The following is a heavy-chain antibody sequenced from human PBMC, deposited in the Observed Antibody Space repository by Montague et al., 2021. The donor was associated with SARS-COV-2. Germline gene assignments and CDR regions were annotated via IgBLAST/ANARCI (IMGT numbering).Heavy chain of an antibody. CDR3: ARSPLLWLGTALGNWFDP. CDR2: IYYSGST. CDR1: GGSISSSSYY. D-gene: IGHD3-10*01. Sequence: SETLSLTCTLSGGSISSSSYYWGWIRQPPGKGLEWIGSIYYSGSTYYNPSLKSRVTISVDTSKNQFSLKLSSVTAADTAVYYCARSPLLWLGTALGNWFDPWGQGTLVTVSS. V-gene: IGHV4-39*01. J-gene: IGHJ5*02.